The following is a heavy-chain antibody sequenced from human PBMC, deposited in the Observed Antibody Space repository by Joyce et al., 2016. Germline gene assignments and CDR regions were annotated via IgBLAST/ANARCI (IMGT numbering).Heavy chain of an antibody. CDR3: AKEMQPYDHGSGGPQDF. CDR1: GFTFSSYG. D-gene: IGHD3-10*01. CDR2: IAGGGDKT. J-gene: IGHJ4*02. Sequence: EVQLLESGGGLIQPGGSLRLSCVASGFTFSSYGMSWVRQALGEVLEWVSSIAGGGDKTFYADSGKGRFTISRDNSKNTLYVQVNSLRAEDTAIYYCAKEMQPYDHGSGGPQDFWGQGILVTVSS. V-gene: IGHV3-23*01.